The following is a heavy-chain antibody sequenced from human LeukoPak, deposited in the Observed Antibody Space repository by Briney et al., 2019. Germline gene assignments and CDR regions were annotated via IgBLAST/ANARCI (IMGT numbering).Heavy chain of an antibody. CDR2: IIPILGIA. CDR1: GGTFSSYA. D-gene: IGHD1-7*01. J-gene: IGHJ4*02. Sequence: ASVKVSCKASGGTFSSYAISWVRQAAGQGLEWMGGIIPILGIANYAQKFQGRVTITADKSTSTDYMELSSLRSEDTAVYYCARSTATRITSSGTTVDYWGQGTLVTVSS. V-gene: IGHV1-69*10. CDR3: ARSTATRITSSGTTVDY.